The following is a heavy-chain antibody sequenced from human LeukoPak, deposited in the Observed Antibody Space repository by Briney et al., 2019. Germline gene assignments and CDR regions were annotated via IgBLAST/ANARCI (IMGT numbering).Heavy chain of an antibody. CDR3: ATNRVGTYDRPFDI. J-gene: IGHJ3*02. CDR1: GGSINSHY. Sequence: SETLSLTCIVSGGSINSHYWSWIRQPPGKGLEWIGDIHYTGTTKYNPSVKSRVTISIDTSKNQSSLELSSVTATDTAVYFCATNRVGTYDRPFDIWGQGTMVTVSS. D-gene: IGHD1-26*01. V-gene: IGHV4-59*08. CDR2: IHYTGTT.